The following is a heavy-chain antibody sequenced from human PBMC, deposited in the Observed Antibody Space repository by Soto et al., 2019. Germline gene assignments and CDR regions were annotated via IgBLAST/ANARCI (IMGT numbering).Heavy chain of an antibody. CDR2: ISGSGGST. Sequence: GGSLRLSCAASGFTFSSYAMSWVRQAPGKGLEWVSAISGSGGSTYYADSVKGRFTISRDNSKNTLYLQMNSLRAEDTAVYYCAKEPYEYYDSSGYLYYFDYWGQGTLVTVSS. D-gene: IGHD3-22*01. V-gene: IGHV3-23*01. CDR3: AKEPYEYYDSSGYLYYFDY. J-gene: IGHJ4*02. CDR1: GFTFSSYA.